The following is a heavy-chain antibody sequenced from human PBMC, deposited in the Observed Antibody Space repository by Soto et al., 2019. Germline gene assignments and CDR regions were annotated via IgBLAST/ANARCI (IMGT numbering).Heavy chain of an antibody. CDR3: ARDLSYGNGGGCYQQDGSDN. CDR1: GFTFSYYA. J-gene: IGHJ4*02. D-gene: IGHD2-15*01. CDR2: ISFDGINR. Sequence: QVQLVESGGDGVQPGGSLRLSCAASGFTFSYYAMHWVRQAPGKGLEWVAIISFDGINRFYRDSVKGRFTISRDNSKNSMYLEITSLRAEYTDVYFCARDLSYGNGGGCYQQDGSDNGGQGTLVTVSS. V-gene: IGHV3-30*03.